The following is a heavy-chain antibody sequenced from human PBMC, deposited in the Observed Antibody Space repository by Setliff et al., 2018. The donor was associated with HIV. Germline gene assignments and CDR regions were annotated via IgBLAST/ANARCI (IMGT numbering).Heavy chain of an antibody. Sequence: PGGSLRLSCATSGFTFTNAWMSWVRQAPGKGLEWVGRIKSKTDGGTTDYAAPVKGRFTISRDDSRDTLDLQMNNLKTADTAVYYCSTLGFSSGWSGDYYYYYGLDVWGQGTTVTVSS. V-gene: IGHV3-15*01. J-gene: IGHJ6*02. CDR3: STLGFSSGWSGDYYYYYGLDV. D-gene: IGHD6-19*01. CDR2: IKSKTDGGTT. CDR1: GFTFTNAW.